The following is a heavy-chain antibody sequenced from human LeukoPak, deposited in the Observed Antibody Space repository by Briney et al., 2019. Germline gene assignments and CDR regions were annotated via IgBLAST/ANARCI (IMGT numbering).Heavy chain of an antibody. J-gene: IGHJ4*02. D-gene: IGHD2-21*02. V-gene: IGHV3-66*01. CDR1: GFTVSSNY. CDR3: ARDPPYCGGDCYS. CDR2: IYSGGST. Sequence: SGGSLRLSCAASGFTVSSNYMSWVRQAPGKGLEWVSVIYSGGSTYYADSVKGRFTISRDNSKNTLYLQMNSLRPEDTAVYYCARDPPYCGGDCYSWGQGTLVTVSS.